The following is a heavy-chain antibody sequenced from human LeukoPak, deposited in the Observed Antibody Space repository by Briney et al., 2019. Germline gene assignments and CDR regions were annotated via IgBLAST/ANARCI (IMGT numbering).Heavy chain of an antibody. D-gene: IGHD5-24*01. CDR3: ARVVAWLQFSGSAFDM. CDR1: GYTFTGNY. Sequence: ASVKVSCKASGYTFTGNYIHWVRQAPGQGLEWMGWIRPKSGGTNYAQKFQGRVTITRDTSISTAYMELTSLRSDDTAVFYCARVVAWLQFSGSAFDMWGQGTMVTVSS. J-gene: IGHJ3*02. CDR2: IRPKSGGT. V-gene: IGHV1-2*02.